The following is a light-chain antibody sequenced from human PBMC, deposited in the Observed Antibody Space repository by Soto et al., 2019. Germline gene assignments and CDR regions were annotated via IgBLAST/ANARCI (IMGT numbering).Light chain of an antibody. CDR2: GAS. CDR1: QSISGT. J-gene: IGKJ1*01. Sequence: EIVMTQSPATLSVSPGGRATLSCRASQSISGTLAWYQQKPGQAPRLLIHGASTRAPGFPARSSGSGSGTDFTLTISSLQSEDFAVYYCQQYNNWPWTFGQGTKVEIK. CDR3: QQYNNWPWT. V-gene: IGKV3-15*01.